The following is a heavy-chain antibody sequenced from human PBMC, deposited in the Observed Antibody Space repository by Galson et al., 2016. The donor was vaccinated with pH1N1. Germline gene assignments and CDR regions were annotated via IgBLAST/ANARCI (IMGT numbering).Heavy chain of an antibody. V-gene: IGHV3-15*01. CDR3: SPLSTVTQGHS. CDR1: GFTFSNAY. D-gene: IGHD4-17*01. Sequence: SLRLSCAGSGFTFSNAYMSWVRQAPGKGPAWVARIKSNDDGGTTDYAAPVKGRFIISRDDSKDTVYLQMNSLKIEDTAVYYCSPLSTVTQGHSWGQGTLVTVSS. CDR2: IKSNDDGGTT. J-gene: IGHJ4*02.